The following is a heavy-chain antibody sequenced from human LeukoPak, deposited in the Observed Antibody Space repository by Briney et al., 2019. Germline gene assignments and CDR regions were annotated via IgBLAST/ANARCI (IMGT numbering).Heavy chain of an antibody. Sequence: GGSLRLSCAASGFTFSSYSMNWVRQAPGEGLEWVSYISSSNNTVYYADSVKGRFTISRDNAKNSLYLQMNSLRAEDTAVYYCARAFYYYDTSGDYDNPDYWGQGTLVTVSS. J-gene: IGHJ4*02. CDR3: ARAFYYYDTSGDYDNPDY. D-gene: IGHD3-22*01. CDR1: GFTFSSYS. V-gene: IGHV3-48*04. CDR2: ISSSNNTV.